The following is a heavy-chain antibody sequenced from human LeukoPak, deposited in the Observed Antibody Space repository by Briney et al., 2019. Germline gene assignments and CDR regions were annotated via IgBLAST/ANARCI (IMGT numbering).Heavy chain of an antibody. Sequence: GRSLRLSCAASGFTFSSYGMHWDRQAPGKGLEWVAVISYDGSNKYYADSVKGRFTISRDNSKNTLYLQMNSLRAEDTAVYYCAKDSVTTGSFDYWGQGTLVTVSS. CDR2: ISYDGSNK. V-gene: IGHV3-30*18. CDR3: AKDSVTTGSFDY. D-gene: IGHD4-17*01. J-gene: IGHJ4*02. CDR1: GFTFSSYG.